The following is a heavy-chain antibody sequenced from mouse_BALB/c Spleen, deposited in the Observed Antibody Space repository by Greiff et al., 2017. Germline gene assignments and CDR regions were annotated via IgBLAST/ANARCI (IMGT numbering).Heavy chain of an antibody. CDR3: ARAYGYDPAWFAY. CDR2: IWAGGRT. V-gene: IGHV2-9*02. Sequence: VQVVESGPGLVAPSQSLSITCTASGFSLTSYGVHWVRQPPGKGLEWLGVIWAGGRTNYNSALMSRLSISKDNSKSQVFLKMNSLQTDDTAMYYCARAYGYDPAWFAYWGQGTLVTVSA. D-gene: IGHD2-2*01. J-gene: IGHJ3*01. CDR1: GFSLTSYG.